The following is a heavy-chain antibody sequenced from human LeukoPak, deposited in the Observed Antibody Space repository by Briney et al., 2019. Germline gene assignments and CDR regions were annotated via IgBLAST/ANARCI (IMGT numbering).Heavy chain of an antibody. Sequence: SETLSLTCTVSGGSISSYYWSWIRQPPGKGLEWIGYIYYGGSTNYNPSLKSRVTISVDTSKNQFSLKLSSVTAADTAVYYCARADPAVAGFDYWGQGTLVTVSS. V-gene: IGHV4-59*01. D-gene: IGHD6-19*01. J-gene: IGHJ4*02. CDR2: IYYGGST. CDR1: GGSISSYY. CDR3: ARADPAVAGFDY.